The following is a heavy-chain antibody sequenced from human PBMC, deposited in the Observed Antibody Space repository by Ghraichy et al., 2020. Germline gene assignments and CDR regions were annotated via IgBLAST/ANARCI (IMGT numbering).Heavy chain of an antibody. J-gene: IGHJ4*02. CDR2: IYYSGST. CDR3: ARPIVGTTTGFDF. Sequence: SETLSLTCTVSGGSISRSSYYWGWIRQPPGKGLEWIGSIYYSGSTYYNPSLKSRVTISVDTSKNQFSLKLSSVTAADTAVYYCARPIVGTTTGFDFWGQGTLVTVSS. D-gene: IGHD1-26*01. CDR1: GGSISRSSYY. V-gene: IGHV4-39*01.